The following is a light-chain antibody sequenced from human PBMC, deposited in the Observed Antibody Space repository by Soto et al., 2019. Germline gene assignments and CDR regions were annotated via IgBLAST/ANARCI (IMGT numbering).Light chain of an antibody. CDR1: QIISNW. CDR2: KAS. J-gene: IGKJ3*01. V-gene: IGKV1-5*03. Sequence: DIQVTQSPSTLSASVGDSVTISCRASQIISNWLAWYQQKPWKAPKLLIYKASTLESGVPSRFSGSGSGTDFTLTISSLQPDDFATYYCQPYNTFLLTFGPGTRVDIK. CDR3: QPYNTFLLT.